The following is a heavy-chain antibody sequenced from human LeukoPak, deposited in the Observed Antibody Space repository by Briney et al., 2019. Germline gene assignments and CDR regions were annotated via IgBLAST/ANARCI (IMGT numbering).Heavy chain of an antibody. CDR2: INTNTGNP. CDR1: GYTFNSYA. J-gene: IGHJ6*02. CDR3: ARARYCIGSTCPAGYYGMDV. V-gene: IGHV7-4-1*02. Sequence: ASVKVSCKASGYTFNSYALDWVRQAPGQGLEWMGRINTNTGNPTYAQGFTGRFVFSLDTSVSTAYLEISSLKAEDTAVYYCARARYCIGSTCPAGYYGMDVWGQGTTVTVSS. D-gene: IGHD2-15*01.